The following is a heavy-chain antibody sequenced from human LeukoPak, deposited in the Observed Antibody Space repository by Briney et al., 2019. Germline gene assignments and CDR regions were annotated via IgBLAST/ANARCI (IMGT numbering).Heavy chain of an antibody. J-gene: IGHJ4*02. CDR3: ARAQWFGQLLYSPYFDY. CDR1: GGSISSGGYY. D-gene: IGHD3-10*01. CDR2: IYQSGST. Sequence: SQTLSLTCIVSGGSISSGGYYWSWIRQPPGKGLEWIGYIYQSGSTYYNPSLKSRVTISIDRSKNQFPLKLSSVTAADTAVYYCARAQWFGQLLYSPYFDYWGQGTLVTVSS. V-gene: IGHV4-30-2*01.